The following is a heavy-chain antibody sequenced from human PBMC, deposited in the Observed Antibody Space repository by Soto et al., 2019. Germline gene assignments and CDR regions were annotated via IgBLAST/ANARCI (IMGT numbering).Heavy chain of an antibody. CDR2: ISSSSSYI. D-gene: IGHD2-2*01. Sequence: GGSLRLSCAASGFTFSSYSMNWVRQAPGKGLEWVSSISSSSSYIYYADSVKGRFTISRDNAKNSLYLQMNSLRAEDTAVYYCARDRGYCSSTSCYDTSYYMDVWGKGTTVTVSS. J-gene: IGHJ6*03. CDR1: GFTFSSYS. V-gene: IGHV3-21*01. CDR3: ARDRGYCSSTSCYDTSYYMDV.